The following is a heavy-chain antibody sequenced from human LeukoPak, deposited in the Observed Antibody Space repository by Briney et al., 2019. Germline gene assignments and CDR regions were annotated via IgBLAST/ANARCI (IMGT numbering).Heavy chain of an antibody. CDR3: ARDDFLPY. V-gene: IGHV3-74*01. Sequence: TGGSLRLSCAASGFTFSHYGMHWVRQTPGKGLVWVSRIKSDGSSTSYADSVKGRFTISRDNAKNMLYLQMNSLRAEDTAVYYCARDDFLPYWGQGTLVTASS. CDR2: IKSDGSST. D-gene: IGHD2-21*02. J-gene: IGHJ4*02. CDR1: GFTFSHYG.